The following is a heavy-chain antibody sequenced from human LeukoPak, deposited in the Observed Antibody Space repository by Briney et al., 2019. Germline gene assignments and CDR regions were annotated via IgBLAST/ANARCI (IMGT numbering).Heavy chain of an antibody. CDR1: GLTFSSYG. CDR2: ITTSSSYI. D-gene: IGHD3-16*01. Sequence: GGSLRLSCAASGLTFSSYGMHWVRQAPGKGLEWVSFITTSSSYIYYADSVKGRFTISRDNAKNSLYLQMNSLRAEDTAVYYCARDLYDRAADIWGQGTMVTVSS. V-gene: IGHV3-21*01. CDR3: ARDLYDRAADI. J-gene: IGHJ3*02.